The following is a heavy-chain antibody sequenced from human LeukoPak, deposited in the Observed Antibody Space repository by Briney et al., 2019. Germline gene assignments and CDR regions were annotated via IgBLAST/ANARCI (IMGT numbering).Heavy chain of an antibody. CDR2: INPNSGDT. CDR1: GYTFIDYY. Sequence: GASVKVSCKASGYTFIDYYIHWVRQAPGQGLEWMGWINPNSGDTKYAQKFQGWATMTRDTSISTAYMELSRLTSDDTAVYSCARGTQGYHYYGMDVWGQGTTVTVSS. CDR3: ARGTQGYHYYGMDV. V-gene: IGHV1-2*04. J-gene: IGHJ6*02.